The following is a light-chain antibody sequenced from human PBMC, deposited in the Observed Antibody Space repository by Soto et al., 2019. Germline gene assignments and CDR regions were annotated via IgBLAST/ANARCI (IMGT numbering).Light chain of an antibody. Sequence: QSALTQPASVSGSPGQSVTISCTGISSDVGGYNFVSWYQQHPGRAPKLMIYDVNNRPSGVSDRFSGSKSGNTASLTISGLQAEDEADYYCSSYRSSSTLGVFGGGTKLTVL. V-gene: IGLV2-14*03. CDR1: SSDVGGYNF. CDR3: SSYRSSSTLGV. J-gene: IGLJ3*02. CDR2: DVN.